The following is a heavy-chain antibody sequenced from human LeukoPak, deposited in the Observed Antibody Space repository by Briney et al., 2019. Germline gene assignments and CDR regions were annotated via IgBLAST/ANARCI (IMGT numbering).Heavy chain of an antibody. CDR1: GYTFTGYY. Sequence: ASVKVSCKASGYTFTGYYMHWVRQGPGQGLEWMGWINPNSGGTNYAQKFQGRVTMTRDTSISTAYMELSRLRSDDTAVYYCARVRMATILRFDYWGQGTLVTVSS. J-gene: IGHJ4*02. CDR3: ARVRMATILRFDY. D-gene: IGHD5-12*01. V-gene: IGHV1-2*02. CDR2: INPNSGGT.